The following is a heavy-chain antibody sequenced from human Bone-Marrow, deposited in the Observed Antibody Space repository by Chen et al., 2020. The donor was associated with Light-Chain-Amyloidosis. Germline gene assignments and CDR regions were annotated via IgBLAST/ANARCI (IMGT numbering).Heavy chain of an antibody. CDR3: ASGAPRTFSPGAKGHCFAP. CDR2: INADNGDT. V-gene: IGHV1-3*01. D-gene: IGHD3-3*02. CDR1: GTTFSRFP. Sequence: QVHLVQSGAEGKRPGASVNVSCRASGTTFSRFPMHGVRQAPGQVLELMGWINADNGDTKYSHKFQGRVSITSDTSAPTAYMELSSLRPQDPAVYYCASGAPRTFSPGAKGHCFAPWAHGPL. J-gene: IGHJ5*02.